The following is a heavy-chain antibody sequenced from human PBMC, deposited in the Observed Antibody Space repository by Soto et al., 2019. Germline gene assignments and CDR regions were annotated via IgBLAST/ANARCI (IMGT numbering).Heavy chain of an antibody. Sequence: GGSLRLSCAASGFSFSSYGMHWVRQAPGKGLEWVAVIWYDGSNKYYADSVKGRFTISRDNAKNSLYLQMNSLRAEDTAVYYCARDQPGYSYGYGLGYWGQGTLVTVSS. CDR2: IWYDGSNK. J-gene: IGHJ4*02. CDR1: GFSFSSYG. CDR3: ARDQPGYSYGYGLGY. D-gene: IGHD5-18*01. V-gene: IGHV3-33*01.